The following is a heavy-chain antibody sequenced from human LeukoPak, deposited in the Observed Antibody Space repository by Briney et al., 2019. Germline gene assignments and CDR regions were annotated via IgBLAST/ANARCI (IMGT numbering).Heavy chain of an antibody. CDR2: INHSGST. Sequence: SETLSLTCSVSGDSINSGHYYWAWIRQPPGKGLEWIGEINHSGSTNYNPSLKSRVTISVDTSKNQFSLKLSSVTAADTAVYYCASGFGRSGYYYSRRRVLFDYWGQGTLVTVSS. V-gene: IGHV4-39*07. CDR3: ASGFGRSGYYYSRRRVLFDY. J-gene: IGHJ4*02. CDR1: GDSINSGHYY. D-gene: IGHD3-22*01.